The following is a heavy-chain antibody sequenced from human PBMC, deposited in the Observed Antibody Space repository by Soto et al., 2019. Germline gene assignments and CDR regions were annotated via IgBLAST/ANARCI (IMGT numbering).Heavy chain of an antibody. Sequence: EVQLVESGGGLVQPGRSLRLSCAASGFTFDDYAMNCVRQAPGKGLEWVSGISWNSASIGYADSVKGRFTISRDNAKNSLYLQMNSLRPEDTALYYCAKTLKEEGYYYYGLDVWGQGTTVTVSS. CDR2: ISWNSASI. V-gene: IGHV3-9*01. CDR1: GFTFDDYA. J-gene: IGHJ6*02. CDR3: AKTLKEEGYYYYGLDV.